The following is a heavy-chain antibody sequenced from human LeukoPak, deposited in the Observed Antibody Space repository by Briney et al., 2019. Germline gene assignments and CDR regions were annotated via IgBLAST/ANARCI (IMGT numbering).Heavy chain of an antibody. CDR1: GGCFSGYY. V-gene: IGHV4-34*01. D-gene: IGHD3-10*01. CDR2: INHSGST. Sequence: PSETLSLTCAVSGGCFSGYYWSWIRQPPGKGLEWIGEINHSGSTNYNPSHKSRVTISVDTSKNQFSLKLSSVTAADTAVYYCARAPLYYYGAGSVYYYGMDVWGKGATVTVSS. J-gene: IGHJ6*04. CDR3: ARAPLYYYGAGSVYYYGMDV.